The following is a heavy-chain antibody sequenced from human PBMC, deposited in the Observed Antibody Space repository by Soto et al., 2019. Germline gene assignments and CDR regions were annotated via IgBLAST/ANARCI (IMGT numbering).Heavy chain of an antibody. D-gene: IGHD2-21*02. J-gene: IGHJ4*02. CDR2: IRGEAYGGTT. CDR1: GFTFGDYA. V-gene: IGHV3-49*04. CDR3: TTNVVVTPTPFAY. Sequence: GGSLRLSCTGFGFTFGDYAMGWVRQAPGKGLEWVGFIRGEAYGGTTEYAASVKGRFTLSRDESESIAYLQMNSLKTEDTGIYFCTTNVVVTPTPFAYWGLGTLVTVSS.